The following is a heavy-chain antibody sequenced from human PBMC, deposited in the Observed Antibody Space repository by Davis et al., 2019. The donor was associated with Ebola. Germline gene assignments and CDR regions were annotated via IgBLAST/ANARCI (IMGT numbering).Heavy chain of an antibody. D-gene: IGHD2-8*01. Sequence: ASVKVSCKASGYTFTSYYMHWVRQAPGQGLEWMGIINPSGGSTSYAQKFQGRVTMTRDTFTSTVYMELSSLRSEDTAVYYCASTGHTKYCTNGVCWRYNWFDPWGQGTLVTVSS. CDR2: INPSGGST. V-gene: IGHV1-46*01. J-gene: IGHJ5*02. CDR1: GYTFTSYY. CDR3: ASTGHTKYCTNGVCWRYNWFDP.